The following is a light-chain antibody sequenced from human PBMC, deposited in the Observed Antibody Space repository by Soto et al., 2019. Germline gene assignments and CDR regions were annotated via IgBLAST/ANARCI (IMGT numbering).Light chain of an antibody. J-gene: IGLJ7*01. CDR2: GNS. V-gene: IGLV1-40*01. CDR1: SSNIGAGYQ. Sequence: QSVLTQPPSVSGAPGQRVTISCTGSSSNIGAGYQVHWYQQLPGTAPKLLIYGNSNRPSGVPDRFSGSKSGTSASLAITGLQAEDEADYYCQSYDSSLSGAVFGGGTQLTVL. CDR3: QSYDSSLSGAV.